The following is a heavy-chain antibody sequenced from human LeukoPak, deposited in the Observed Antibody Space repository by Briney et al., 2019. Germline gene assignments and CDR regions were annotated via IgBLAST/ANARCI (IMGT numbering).Heavy chain of an antibody. Sequence: GGSLRLSCAASGFTVSSNYLSWVRQAPGKGLEWVSVIYSGGSTYYADSVKGRFTISRHNSKNTLYLQMNGLRAEDTAVYYCARGMRLTYDFDYWGQGTLVTVSS. CDR3: ARGMRLTYDFDY. J-gene: IGHJ4*02. CDR2: IYSGGST. CDR1: GFTVSSNY. V-gene: IGHV3-53*04. D-gene: IGHD6-13*01.